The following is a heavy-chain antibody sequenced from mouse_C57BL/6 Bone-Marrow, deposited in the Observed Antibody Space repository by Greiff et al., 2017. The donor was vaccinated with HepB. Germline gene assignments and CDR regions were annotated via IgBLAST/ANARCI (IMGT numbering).Heavy chain of an antibody. CDR1: GYAFTNYL. V-gene: IGHV1-54*01. CDR2: INPGSGGT. J-gene: IGHJ3*01. CDR3: ARTPRGFAY. Sequence: VKLMESGAELVRPGTSVKVSCKASGYAFTNYLIEWVKQRPGQGLEWIGVINPGSGGTNYNEKFKGKATLTADKSSSTAYMQLSSLTSEDSAVYFCARTPRGFAYWGQGTLVTVSA.